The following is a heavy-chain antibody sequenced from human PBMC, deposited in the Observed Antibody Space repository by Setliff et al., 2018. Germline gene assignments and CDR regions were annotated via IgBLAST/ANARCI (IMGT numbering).Heavy chain of an antibody. V-gene: IGHV4-38-2*02. CDR1: GYSISSGYY. CDR2: IYHSGST. D-gene: IGHD6-19*01. J-gene: IGHJ6*03. Sequence: LSLTCAVSGYSISSGYYWGWIRQPPGKGLEWIGSIYHSGSTYYNPSLKSRVTMSIDTSKNQFSLKLNSVTAADMAVYYCAREQWLDPPGYYYMDVWAKGTTVTVSS. CDR3: AREQWLDPPGYYYMDV.